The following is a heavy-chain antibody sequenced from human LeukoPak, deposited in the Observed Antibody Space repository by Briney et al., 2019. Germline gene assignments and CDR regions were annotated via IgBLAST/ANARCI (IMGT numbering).Heavy chain of an antibody. CDR2: IYSGGNT. V-gene: IGHV3-53*01. Sequence: GGSLRLSCTVSGFTVSSNSMSWVRQAPGKGLEWVSFIYSGGNTHYSGSVKGRFTISRDNSKNTLHLQMNSLRADDTAVYYCARRAGEYSHPYDYWGQGTLVTVSS. CDR1: GFTVSSNS. CDR3: ARRAGEYSHPYDY. D-gene: IGHD4-17*01. J-gene: IGHJ4*02.